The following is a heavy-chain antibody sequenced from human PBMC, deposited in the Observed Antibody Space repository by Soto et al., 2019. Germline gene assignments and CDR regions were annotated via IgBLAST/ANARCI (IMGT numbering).Heavy chain of an antibody. J-gene: IGHJ2*01. CDR1: GGSFSGFY. Sequence: QVQLQQWGAGLLKPSETLSLTRAVHGGSFSGFYWTWIRQPPGKGLEWIGEINHSGSSNYNPPLKSRVTMSLDTSRNQFSLSLNSVTAADTAVYYCARMAGPWYFDLWGRGTLVTVSS. CDR2: INHSGSS. CDR3: ARMAGPWYFDL. V-gene: IGHV4-34*01.